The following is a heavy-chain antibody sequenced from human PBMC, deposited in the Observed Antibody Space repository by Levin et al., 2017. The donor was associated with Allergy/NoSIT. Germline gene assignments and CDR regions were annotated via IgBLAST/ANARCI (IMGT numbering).Heavy chain of an antibody. CDR1: GGSFSGYY. D-gene: IGHD6-19*01. Sequence: SETLSLNCAVYGGSFSGYYWSWICQPPGKGLEWIGEINHSGSTNYNPSLKSRVTISVDRSKNQFSLKLSSVTAADTAVFYCARGAIRGIAVPGVWGQGTLVTVSS. CDR2: INHSGST. V-gene: IGHV4-34*01. J-gene: IGHJ4*02. CDR3: ARGAIRGIAVPGV.